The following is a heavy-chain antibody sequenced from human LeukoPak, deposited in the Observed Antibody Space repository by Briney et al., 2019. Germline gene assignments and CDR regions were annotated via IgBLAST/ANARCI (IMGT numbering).Heavy chain of an antibody. CDR2: IYDSGST. Sequence: SETLFLTCTVSGDSISRDFWSWIRQPPGKGLEWIGYIYDSGSTNYNPSLKSRVTMSIDTSKNQFSLRLTSVTAADTAVYYCARKEGTIWGQGTLVTVSS. CDR3: ARKEGTI. CDR1: GDSISRDF. V-gene: IGHV4-59*01. D-gene: IGHD2-2*01. J-gene: IGHJ4*02.